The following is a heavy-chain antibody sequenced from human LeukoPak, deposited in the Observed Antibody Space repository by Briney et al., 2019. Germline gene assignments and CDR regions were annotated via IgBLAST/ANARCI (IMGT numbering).Heavy chain of an antibody. D-gene: IGHD1-26*01. J-gene: IGHJ4*02. Sequence: SETLSLTCTVSGYSIRSGYYWGSIRQPPGKALEWIGSIYYTGSSYHNPSLTSGVTMSVETSKNQFSLKLKSVTAADTAVYYCARDLVVGGIPPTKFDYWGRGTLVTVSS. V-gene: IGHV4-38-2*02. CDR3: ARDLVVGGIPPTKFDY. CDR2: IYYTGSS. CDR1: GYSIRSGYY.